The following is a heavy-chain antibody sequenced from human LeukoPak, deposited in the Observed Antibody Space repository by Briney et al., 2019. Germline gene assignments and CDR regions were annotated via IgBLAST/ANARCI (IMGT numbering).Heavy chain of an antibody. Sequence: PGGSLRLSCAASGFTFSSYAMSWVRQAPGKGLEWVSAISGSGGSTYYADSVKGRFTISRDNSKNTLYLQMNSLRAEDTAVYYCAKDVYVDTAMVYYYYGMDVWGQGTTVTVSS. V-gene: IGHV3-23*01. CDR1: GFTFSSYA. CDR3: AKDVYVDTAMVYYYYGMDV. J-gene: IGHJ6*02. CDR2: ISGSGGST. D-gene: IGHD5-18*01.